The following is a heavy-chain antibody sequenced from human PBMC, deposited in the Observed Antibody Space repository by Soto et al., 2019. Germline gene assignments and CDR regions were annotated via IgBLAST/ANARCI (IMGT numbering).Heavy chain of an antibody. J-gene: IGHJ4*02. CDR2: IYYSGST. CDR1: GGSISSYY. D-gene: IGHD6-13*01. Sequence: PSETLSLTCTVSGGSISSYYWSWIRQPPGKGLEWIGYIYYSGSTNYNPSLKSRVTISVDTSKNQFSLKLSSVTAADTAVYYCAIAVGWYQQPNQFDYWGQGTLVTVSS. CDR3: AIAVGWYQQPNQFDY. V-gene: IGHV4-59*01.